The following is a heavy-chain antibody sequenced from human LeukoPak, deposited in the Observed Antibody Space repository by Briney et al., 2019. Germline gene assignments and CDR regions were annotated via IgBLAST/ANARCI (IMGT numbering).Heavy chain of an antibody. J-gene: IGHJ4*02. CDR2: IYYSGST. CDR3: ARSQGYRPDFDY. Sequence: PSETLSLTCTVSGGSISSYYWSWLRQPPGKGLEWIGYIYYSGSTNYNPSLKSRVTISVDTSKNQFSLKLSSVTAADTAVYYCARSQGYRPDFDYWGQGTLVTVSS. V-gene: IGHV4-59*08. D-gene: IGHD5-12*01. CDR1: GGSISSYY.